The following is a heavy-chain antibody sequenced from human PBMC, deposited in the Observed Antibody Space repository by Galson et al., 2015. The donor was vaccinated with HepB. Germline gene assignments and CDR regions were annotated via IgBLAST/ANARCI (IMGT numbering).Heavy chain of an antibody. CDR3: ASAVPGDGDSFDY. CDR2: IYHSGST. V-gene: IGHV4-30-2*01. CDR1: GGPISSGGYS. D-gene: IGHD4-17*01. Sequence: QVQLQESGPGLVKPSETLSLTCAVSGGPISSGGYSWSWTRQPPGKGLEWIGYIYHSGSTYYNPSLKSRVNISGDRSKNQFSRKRRSVSAADTAVYYCASAVPGDGDSFDYWGQGTLVAVSS. J-gene: IGHJ4*02.